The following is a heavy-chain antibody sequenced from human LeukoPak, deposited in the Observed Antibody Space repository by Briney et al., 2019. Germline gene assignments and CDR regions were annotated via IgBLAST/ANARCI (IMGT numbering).Heavy chain of an antibody. D-gene: IGHD4-17*01. J-gene: IGHJ4*02. CDR1: GYSISSGDYY. CDR2: IYYSGST. Sequence: PSETLSLTCAISGYSISSGDYYWSWIRQPPGKGLEWIGYIYYSGSTYYNPSLKSRVTISVDTSKNQFSLKLSSVTAADTAVYYCARGTTVTYYFDYWGQGTLVTVSS. CDR3: ARGTTVTYYFDY. V-gene: IGHV4-30-4*08.